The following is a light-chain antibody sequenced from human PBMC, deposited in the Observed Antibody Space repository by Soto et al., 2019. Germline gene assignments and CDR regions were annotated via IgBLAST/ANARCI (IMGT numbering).Light chain of an antibody. Sequence: IQVTQSPSSVSASVGDRITITCRASQGISSWLAWYQQKPGKVPKLLIYAASTLQSGVPSRFSGSGSGTDFTLTISSLQPEDVATYYCQKYNSALTWTFGQGTKVDIK. CDR3: QKYNSALTWT. CDR2: AAS. J-gene: IGKJ1*01. CDR1: QGISSW. V-gene: IGKV1-27*01.